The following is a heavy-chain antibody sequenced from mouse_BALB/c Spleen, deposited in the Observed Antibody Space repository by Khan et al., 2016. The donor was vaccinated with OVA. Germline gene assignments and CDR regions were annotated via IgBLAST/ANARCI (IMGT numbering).Heavy chain of an antibody. D-gene: IGHD1-1*01. CDR3: ARVYGGDFDY. J-gene: IGHJ2*01. Sequence: VQLKQSGPGLVKPSQSLSLTCTVTGYSITSDYAWNWIRQFPENKLEWMGFISYSGNTNYNPSLKSRISITRDTSKNQFLLQLNSVTTEDTATYYCARVYGGDFDYWGQGTTLTVSS. CDR2: ISYSGNT. CDR1: GYSITSDYA. V-gene: IGHV3-2*02.